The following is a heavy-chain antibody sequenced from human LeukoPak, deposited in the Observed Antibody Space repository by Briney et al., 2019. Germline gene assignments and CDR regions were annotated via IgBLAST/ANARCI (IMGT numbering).Heavy chain of an antibody. J-gene: IGHJ3*02. CDR3: AISGPYYYDSSGYYEGAFDI. Sequence: ASVKVSCKASGYTFTSYDINWVRQATGQGLEWMGWMNPNSGNTGYAQKFQGRVTMTRNTSISTAYMELSSLRSEDTAVYYCAISGPYYYDSSGYYEGAFDIWGQGTMVTVSS. CDR1: GYTFTSYD. D-gene: IGHD3-22*01. CDR2: MNPNSGNT. V-gene: IGHV1-8*01.